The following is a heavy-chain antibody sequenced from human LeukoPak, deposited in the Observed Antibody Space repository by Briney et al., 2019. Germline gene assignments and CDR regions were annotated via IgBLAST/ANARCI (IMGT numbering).Heavy chain of an antibody. V-gene: IGHV1-18*01. D-gene: IGHD6-6*01. J-gene: IGHJ3*02. CDR1: GYTFTSYG. CDR2: ISGYNGNT. CDR3: ARGIAQLGAFDI. Sequence: ASVKVSCKASGYTFTSYGIDWVRQAPGQGLEWMGWISGYNGNTNYAQNLQGRLTMTTDTSTSTAYMELRSLRSDDTAVYYCARGIAQLGAFDIWGQGTMVTVSS.